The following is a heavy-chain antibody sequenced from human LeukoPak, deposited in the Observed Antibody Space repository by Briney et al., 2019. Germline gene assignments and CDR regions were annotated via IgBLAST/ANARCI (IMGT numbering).Heavy chain of an antibody. V-gene: IGHV3-30*03. Sequence: GGSLRLSCAASGFTFSSYSMNWVRQAPGKGLEWVAVISYDGSNKYYADSVKGRFTISRDNSKNTLYLQMNSLRAEDTAVYYCAREQAYYGDYEGYYYYYGMDVWGQGTTVTVSS. J-gene: IGHJ6*02. CDR2: ISYDGSNK. CDR1: GFTFSSYS. CDR3: AREQAYYGDYEGYYYYYGMDV. D-gene: IGHD4-17*01.